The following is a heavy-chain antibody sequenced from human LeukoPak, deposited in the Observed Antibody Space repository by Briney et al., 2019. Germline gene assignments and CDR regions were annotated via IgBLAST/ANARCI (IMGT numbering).Heavy chain of an antibody. CDR1: GFTFSSYA. V-gene: IGHV3-49*03. D-gene: IGHD3-22*01. CDR3: TRDPVTPYYYDSSGSGGFDY. CDR2: IRSKAYGGTT. Sequence: GGSLRLSCAASGFTFSSYAMSWFRQAPGKGLEWVGFIRSKAYGGTTEYAASVKGRFTISRDDSKSIAYLQMNSPKTEDTAVYYCTRDPVTPYYYDSSGSGGFDYWGQGTLVTVSS. J-gene: IGHJ4*02.